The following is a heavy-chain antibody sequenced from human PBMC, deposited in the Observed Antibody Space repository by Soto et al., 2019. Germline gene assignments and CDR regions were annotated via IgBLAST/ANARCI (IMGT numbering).Heavy chain of an antibody. D-gene: IGHD2-15*01. V-gene: IGHV1-2*02. CDR1: GFTFTDYF. J-gene: IGHJ4*02. CDR3: ATDSATLAGTFFDY. Sequence: ASVKVSCKASGFTFTDYFMHWMRQAPGQGLEWMGYINLYNGGIKFAPKFQGRVTLTRDTSISTAYIDLSSLTSDDTAVYFCATDSATLAGTFFDYWCQGALVTVSS. CDR2: INLYNGGI.